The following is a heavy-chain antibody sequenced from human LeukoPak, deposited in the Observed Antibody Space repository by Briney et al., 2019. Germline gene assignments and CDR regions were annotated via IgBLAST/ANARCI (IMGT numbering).Heavy chain of an antibody. J-gene: IGHJ3*02. CDR1: GGSVSSGSYY. CDR3: ARGVDTAMVSRRGAFDI. V-gene: IGHV4-61*01. Sequence: SETLSPTCTVSGGSVSSGSYYWSWIRQPPGTGLEWIGYIYYSGSTNYNPSLKSRVTISVDTSKNQFSLKLSSVTAADTAVYYCARGVDTAMVSRRGAFDIWGQGTMVTVSS. D-gene: IGHD5-18*01. CDR2: IYYSGST.